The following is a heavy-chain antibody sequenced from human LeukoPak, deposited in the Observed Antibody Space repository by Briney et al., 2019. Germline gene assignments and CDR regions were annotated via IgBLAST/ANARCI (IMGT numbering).Heavy chain of an antibody. D-gene: IGHD6-19*01. Sequence: ASVKVSCKASGYTFTIYAMHWVRQAPGQRLGWMGWINAGNGNTKYSQKFQGRVTITRDTSASTAYMELSSLRSEDTAVYYCASHGPSFIAVAGEDSFDYWGQGTLVTVSS. CDR1: GYTFTIYA. CDR3: ASHGPSFIAVAGEDSFDY. CDR2: INAGNGNT. J-gene: IGHJ4*02. V-gene: IGHV1-3*01.